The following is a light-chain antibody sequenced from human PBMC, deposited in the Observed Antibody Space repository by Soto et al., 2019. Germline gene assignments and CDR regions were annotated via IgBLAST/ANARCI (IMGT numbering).Light chain of an antibody. CDR1: NIGSKN. Sequence: SYELTQPLSVSVALGQTARITCAGNNIGSKNVHWYQQKPGHPPVLVIYMDSNRPSGIPERFSGSNSGNTATLTISRAQAGDEADYYCQVWDSSSARVFGGGTKLTVL. V-gene: IGLV3-9*01. J-gene: IGLJ3*02. CDR3: QVWDSSSARV. CDR2: MDS.